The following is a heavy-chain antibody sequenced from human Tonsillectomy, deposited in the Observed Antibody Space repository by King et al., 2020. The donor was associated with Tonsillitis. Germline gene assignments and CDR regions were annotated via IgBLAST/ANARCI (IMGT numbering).Heavy chain of an antibody. V-gene: IGHV1-18*04. Sequence: VQLVESGAEVKKPGASVKVSCKASGYTFTRYDISWVRQAPGQGLEWMGWISAYNGNPNHAQKLQGRVTLTTDTSTSTAYMEPRRLTSDDTAVYYCVRGSDLDVWGQGTTVTVSS. J-gene: IGHJ6*02. CDR3: VRGSDLDV. D-gene: IGHD5-12*01. CDR1: GYTFTRYD. CDR2: ISAYNGNP.